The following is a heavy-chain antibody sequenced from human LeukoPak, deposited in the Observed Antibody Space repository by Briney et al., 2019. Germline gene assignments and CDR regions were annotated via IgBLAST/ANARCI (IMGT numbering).Heavy chain of an antibody. CDR3: ARSREYQDYFDY. CDR2: INHSGST. D-gene: IGHD2/OR15-2a*01. Sequence: SETLSLTCAVYGGSFSGYYWSWIRQPPGKGLEWIGEINHSGSTNYNPSLKSRVTISVDTSKNQFSLKLSSVTAADTAVYYCARSREYQDYFDYWGQGTLVTVSS. CDR1: GGSFSGYY. V-gene: IGHV4-34*01. J-gene: IGHJ4*02.